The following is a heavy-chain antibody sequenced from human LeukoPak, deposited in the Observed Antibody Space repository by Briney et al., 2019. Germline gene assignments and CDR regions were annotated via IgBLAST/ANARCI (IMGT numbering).Heavy chain of an antibody. CDR2: IYRSGST. V-gene: IGHV4-38-2*01. Sequence: SETLSLTCAVSGHSISSGYYWGWIRQPPGKGLVGIGGIYRSGSTYDSPYVKSRVTISEDTSKTQCSLNLSSVTAADTAVYYCARSVEEPAALRAFSYWGQGTLVTVSS. D-gene: IGHD1-14*01. J-gene: IGHJ4*02. CDR1: GHSISSGYY. CDR3: ARSVEEPAALRAFSY.